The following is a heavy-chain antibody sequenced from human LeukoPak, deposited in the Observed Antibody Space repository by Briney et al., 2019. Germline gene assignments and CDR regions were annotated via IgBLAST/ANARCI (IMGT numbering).Heavy chain of an antibody. J-gene: IGHJ6*02. CDR3: ASSRGYYYGSGSYYNRDYYYGMDV. Sequence: SVKVSCKASGGTFSSYAISWVRQAPGQGLEWMGGIIPIFGRANYAQKFQGRVTITADESTSTAYMELSSLRSEDTAVYYCASSRGYYYGSGSYYNRDYYYGMDVWGQGTTVTVSS. CDR1: GGTFSSYA. D-gene: IGHD3-10*01. V-gene: IGHV1-69*13. CDR2: IIPIFGRA.